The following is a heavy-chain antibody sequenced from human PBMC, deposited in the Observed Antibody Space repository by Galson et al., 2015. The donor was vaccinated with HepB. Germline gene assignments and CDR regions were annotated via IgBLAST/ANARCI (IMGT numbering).Heavy chain of an antibody. D-gene: IGHD2-2*01. Sequence: TLSLTCAVSGGSISSGGYSWSWIRQPPGKGLEWIGYIYHSGSTYYNPSLKSRVTISVDRSKNQFSLKLSSVTAADTAVYYCARSTEYWGYCSSTSCLSHYYYYMDVWGKGTTVTVSS. CDR1: GGSISSGGYS. V-gene: IGHV4-30-2*01. CDR3: ARSTEYWGYCSSTSCLSHYYYYMDV. CDR2: IYHSGST. J-gene: IGHJ6*03.